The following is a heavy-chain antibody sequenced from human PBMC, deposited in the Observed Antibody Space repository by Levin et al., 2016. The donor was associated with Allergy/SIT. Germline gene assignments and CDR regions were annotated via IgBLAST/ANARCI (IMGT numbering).Heavy chain of an antibody. CDR2: ISGSGGST. CDR3: AKYRSYGLFGMDV. CDR1: GFTFSSYA. Sequence: GESLKISCAASGFTFSSYAMSWVRQAPGKGLEWVSAISGSGGSTYYADSVKGRFTISRDNSKNTLYLQMNSLRAEDTAVYYCAKYRSYGLFGMDVWGQGTTVTVSS. J-gene: IGHJ6*02. D-gene: IGHD5-18*01. V-gene: IGHV3-23*01.